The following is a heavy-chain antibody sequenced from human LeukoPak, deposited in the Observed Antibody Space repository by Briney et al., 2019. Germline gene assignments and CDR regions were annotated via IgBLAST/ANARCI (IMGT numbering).Heavy chain of an antibody. CDR1: GFIFADYA. D-gene: IGHD3-22*01. CDR3: TRVGSGYYSYYFDY. CDR2: LRGKAYGGTT. J-gene: IGHJ4*02. Sequence: GGSLRLSCTASGFIFADYAMTWVRQAPAKGLEWVGSLRGKAYGGTTQYAASVKGRFTISRDDSKSIAYLQMNSLKTEDTAVYYCTRVGSGYYSYYFDYWGQGALVTVSS. V-gene: IGHV3-49*04.